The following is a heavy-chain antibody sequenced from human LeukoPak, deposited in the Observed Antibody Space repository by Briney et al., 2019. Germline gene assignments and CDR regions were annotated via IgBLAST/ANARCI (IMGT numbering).Heavy chain of an antibody. CDR1: GYTFTGYH. Sequence: ASVKVSCKASGYTFTGYHMHWVRQAPGQGLEWMGWISAYNGNTNYAQKLQGRVTMTTDTSTSTAYMELRSLRSDDTAVYYCALDFKTEGSAFDIWGQGTMVTVSS. D-gene: IGHD3-9*01. J-gene: IGHJ3*02. V-gene: IGHV1-18*04. CDR2: ISAYNGNT. CDR3: ALDFKTEGSAFDI.